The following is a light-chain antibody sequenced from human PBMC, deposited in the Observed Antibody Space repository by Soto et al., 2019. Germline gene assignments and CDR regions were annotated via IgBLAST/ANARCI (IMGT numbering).Light chain of an antibody. V-gene: IGLV2-14*03. CDR3: SSYTGSNNVV. CDR2: AVS. CDR1: SSDVGRYNY. J-gene: IGLJ2*01. Sequence: QSALTQPASVSGSPGQSITISCTGTSSDVGRYNYVSWYQQHPGKAPKLMIYAVSNQPSGVSIRFSGSKSGNTASLTISGLQAEDEADYYCSSYTGSNNVVFGGGTKLTVL.